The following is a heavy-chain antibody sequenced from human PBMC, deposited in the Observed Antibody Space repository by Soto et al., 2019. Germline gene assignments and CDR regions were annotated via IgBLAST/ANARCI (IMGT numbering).Heavy chain of an antibody. CDR1: GFTFSSYW. CDR2: IKQDGSEK. D-gene: IGHD4-4*01. J-gene: IGHJ4*02. V-gene: IGHV3-7*01. CDR3: ARVGYSNYVGVEY. Sequence: GGSLRLSCAASGFTFSSYWMSWVRQAPGKGLEWVANIKQDGSEKYYVDSVKGRSTISRDNAKNSLYLQMNSLRAEDTAVYYWARVGYSNYVGVEYWGQGTLVTVSS.